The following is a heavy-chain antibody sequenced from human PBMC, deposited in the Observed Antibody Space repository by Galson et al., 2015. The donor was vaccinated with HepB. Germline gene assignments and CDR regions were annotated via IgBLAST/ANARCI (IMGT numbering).Heavy chain of an antibody. D-gene: IGHD3-10*01. Sequence: ETLSLTCTVSGGSISSYYWSWIRQPPGKGLEWIGYIYYSGSTNYNPSLKSRVTISVDTSKNQFSLKLSSVTAADTAVYYCARAVDYYGSGSYYRWFDPWGQGTLVTVSS. V-gene: IGHV4-59*01. J-gene: IGHJ5*02. CDR3: ARAVDYYGSGSYYRWFDP. CDR2: IYYSGST. CDR1: GGSISSYY.